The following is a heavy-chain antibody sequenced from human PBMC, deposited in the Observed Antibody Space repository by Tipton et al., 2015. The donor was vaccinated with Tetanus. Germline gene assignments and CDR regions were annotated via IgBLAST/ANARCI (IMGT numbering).Heavy chain of an antibody. Sequence: GLVKPSETLSLTCTVSGGSVSSGSYYWSWIRQPPGKGLEWIGYIYYSGSTNYNPSLKSRVTISVDTSKNQFSLKLSSVTAADTAVYYCAGARRTYYDFVYGVPPLESFDYWGQGTLVTVSS. CDR1: GGSVSSGSYY. V-gene: IGHV4-61*01. J-gene: IGHJ4*02. CDR3: AGARRTYYDFVYGVPPLESFDY. CDR2: IYYSGST. D-gene: IGHD3-3*01.